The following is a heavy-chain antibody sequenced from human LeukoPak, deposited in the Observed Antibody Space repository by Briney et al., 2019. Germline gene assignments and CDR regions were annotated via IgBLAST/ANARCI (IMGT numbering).Heavy chain of an antibody. CDR1: GYTFTSYY. J-gene: IGHJ6*02. CDR3: ARDYYCSGGSCSQGYYYGMDV. Sequence: ASVKVSCKASGYTFTSYYMHWVRQAPGQGLEWMGIINPSGGSTSYAQKFQGRVTMTRDTSTSTVYMELSSLRSEDTAVYYCARDYYCSGGSCSQGYYYGMDVWGQGTTVTVSS. D-gene: IGHD2-15*01. V-gene: IGHV1-46*01. CDR2: INPSGGST.